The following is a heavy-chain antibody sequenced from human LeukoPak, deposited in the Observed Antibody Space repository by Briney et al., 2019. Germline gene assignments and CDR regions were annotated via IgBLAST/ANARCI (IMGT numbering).Heavy chain of an antibody. D-gene: IGHD4-17*01. V-gene: IGHV1-69*04. CDR2: IIPIFGIA. CDR1: GGTFSSYA. CDR3: ARGSGDYEGGYNWFDP. J-gene: IGHJ5*02. Sequence: ASVKVSCKASGGTFSSYAISWVRQAPGQGLEWMGRIIPIFGIANYAQKFQGRVTITADKSTSTAYMELSSLRSEDTAVYYCARGSGDYEGGYNWFDPWGQGTLVTVSS.